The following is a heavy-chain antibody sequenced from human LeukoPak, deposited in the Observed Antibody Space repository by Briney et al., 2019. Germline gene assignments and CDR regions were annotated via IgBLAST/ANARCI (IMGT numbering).Heavy chain of an antibody. CDR1: GFTFSSYA. D-gene: IGHD6-19*01. Sequence: QTGGSLRLSCAASGFTFSSYAMSWVRQAPGKGLEWVSAISGSGGSTYYADSVKGRFTISRDNSKNTLYLQMNSLRAEDTAVYYCAKFSHTLTQGAVATGWFDPWGQGTLVTVSS. V-gene: IGHV3-23*01. CDR3: AKFSHTLTQGAVATGWFDP. J-gene: IGHJ5*02. CDR2: ISGSGGST.